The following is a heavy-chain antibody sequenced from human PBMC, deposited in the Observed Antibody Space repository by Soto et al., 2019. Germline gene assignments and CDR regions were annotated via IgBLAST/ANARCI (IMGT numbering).Heavy chain of an antibody. CDR1: GFTFDDFA. J-gene: IGHJ4*02. CDR2: VDWNSGST. V-gene: IGHV3-9*01. D-gene: IGHD3-22*01. CDR3: VRDGLDYYDTERLYFDN. Sequence: EVQLVESGGGLVQPGRSLRLSCAASGFTFDDFAMHWVRQAPGKGLEWVSGVDWNSGSTAYADSVKGRFTISRDNARNSLYLQMNSLRAEDTALYYCVRDGLDYYDTERLYFDNWGQGTLVTVSS.